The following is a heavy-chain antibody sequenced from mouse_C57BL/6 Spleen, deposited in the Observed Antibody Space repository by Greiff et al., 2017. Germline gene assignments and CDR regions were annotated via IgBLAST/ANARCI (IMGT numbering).Heavy chain of an antibody. CDR2: IDPSDSYT. D-gene: IGHD2-1*01. Sequence: QVQLQQPGAELVMPGASVKLSCKASGYTFTSYWMHWVKQRPGQGLEWIGEIDPSDSYTNYNQKFKGKSTLTVDKSSSTAYMQLSSLTSEDSAVYYCARVDGNVRNFDYWGQGTTLTVSS. CDR1: GYTFTSYW. J-gene: IGHJ2*01. V-gene: IGHV1-69*01. CDR3: ARVDGNVRNFDY.